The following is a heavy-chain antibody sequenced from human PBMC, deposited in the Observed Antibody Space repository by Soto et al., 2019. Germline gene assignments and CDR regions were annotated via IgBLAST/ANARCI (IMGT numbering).Heavy chain of an antibody. D-gene: IGHD6-13*01. Sequence: SETLSLTCTVSGGSFDSGAYCFFGIRRHPGKGLEWIGYLSYRGTTYYSPSLKSRLTMSLDTSKNQFSLKLNSVTAADTAVYYCARVSATGTRWFGPWGPGTLVTSPQ. CDR1: GGSFDSGAYC. J-gene: IGHJ5*02. V-gene: IGHV4-31*03. CDR3: ARVSATGTRWFGP. CDR2: LSYRGTT.